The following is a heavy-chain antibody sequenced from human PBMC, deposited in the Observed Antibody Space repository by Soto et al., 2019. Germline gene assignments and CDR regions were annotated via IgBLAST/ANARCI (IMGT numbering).Heavy chain of an antibody. J-gene: IGHJ6*02. CDR3: MDV. CDR1: GGSLTNYG. Sequence: QVQLVQSGAEVKKPGSSVKVSCKASGGSLTNYGVSWVRQAPGQGLEWMGGIIPVFGTANYAQKFQGRVTIAAAEDTAVYYCARGDATKLGVTNYYGMDVWGQGTTVTVSS. V-gene: IGHV1-69*12. D-gene: IGHD3-10*01. CDR2: IIPVFGTA.